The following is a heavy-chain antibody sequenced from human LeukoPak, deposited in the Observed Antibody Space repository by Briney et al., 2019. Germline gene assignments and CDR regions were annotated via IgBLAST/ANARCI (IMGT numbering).Heavy chain of an antibody. Sequence: SGTLSLTCAVYGGSFTGYYGSWIRQPPGTGLEWVGEIKHSGSTNYNPSLKSRVTISVDTSKNQFTLKLNSVTAADTAVYYCARGYGSGIYYWGQGTLVTVS. CDR1: GGSFTGYY. V-gene: IGHV4-34*01. D-gene: IGHD3-10*01. CDR3: ARGYGSGIYY. CDR2: IKHSGST. J-gene: IGHJ4*02.